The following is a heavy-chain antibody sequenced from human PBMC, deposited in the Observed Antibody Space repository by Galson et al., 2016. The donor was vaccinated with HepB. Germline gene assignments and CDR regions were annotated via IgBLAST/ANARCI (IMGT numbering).Heavy chain of an antibody. Sequence: PSLKSRLTISVDTSKNQFSLKLKSVTAADTAVYFCARSPIVAVAAFDYYYAMDVWGRGTTVTVSS. CDR3: ARSPIVAVAAFDYYYAMDV. J-gene: IGHJ6*02. D-gene: IGHD2-15*01. V-gene: IGHV4-31*02.